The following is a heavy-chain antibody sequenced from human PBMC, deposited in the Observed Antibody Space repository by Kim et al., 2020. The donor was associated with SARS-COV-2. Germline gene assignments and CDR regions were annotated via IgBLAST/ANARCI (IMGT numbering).Heavy chain of an antibody. CDR2: ISYDGSNK. J-gene: IGHJ4*02. V-gene: IGHV3-30-3*01. CDR3: ARDKQLWFYY. CDR1: GFTFSSYA. D-gene: IGHD5-18*01. Sequence: GGSLRLSCAASGFTFSSYAMHWVRQAPGKGLEWVAVISYDGSNKYYADSVKGRFTISRDNSKNTLYLQMNSLRAEDTAVYYCARDKQLWFYYWGQGTLVTVSS.